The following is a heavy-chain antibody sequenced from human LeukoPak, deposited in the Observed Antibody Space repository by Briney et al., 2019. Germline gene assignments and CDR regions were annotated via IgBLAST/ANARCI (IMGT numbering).Heavy chain of an antibody. Sequence: RGSLRLSCAASGFTFSSYSMNWVRQAPGKGLECVSYISSSSSTIYYADSVKGRFTISRDNAKNSLYLQMNSLRAEDTAVYYCARDFHRRVYDSSGYSPYWGQGTLVTVSS. CDR2: ISSSSSTI. CDR3: ARDFHRRVYDSSGYSPY. CDR1: GFTFSSYS. V-gene: IGHV3-48*01. D-gene: IGHD3-22*01. J-gene: IGHJ4*02.